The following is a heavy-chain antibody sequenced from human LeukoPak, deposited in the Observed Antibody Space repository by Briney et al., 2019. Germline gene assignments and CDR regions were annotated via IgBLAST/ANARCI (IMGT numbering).Heavy chain of an antibody. D-gene: IGHD6-13*01. V-gene: IGHV4-59*12. CDR2: IYYSGTT. J-gene: IGHJ5*02. CDR3: ARAVTSSSSWYKWVNWFDP. CDR1: GGSISNYY. Sequence: PSETLSLTCTVSGGSISNYYWNWIRQPPGKGLEWIGYIYYSGTTNYNPSLKSRVSMSVDTSKNQFSLKLSSVTAADTAVYYCARAVTSSSSWYKWVNWFDPWGQGTLVTVSS.